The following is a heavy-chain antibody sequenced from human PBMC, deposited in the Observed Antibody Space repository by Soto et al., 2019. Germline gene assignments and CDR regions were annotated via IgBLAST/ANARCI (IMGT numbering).Heavy chain of an antibody. J-gene: IGHJ4*02. CDR1: GGSFSNYG. Sequence: GASVKVSCKASGGSFSNYGISWVRQAPGQGLEWMGGIIPVFGTPHYAQKFQGRVTMTRDTSTSTVYMELSSLRSEDTAVYYCARVYCSGGGCYGIDYWGQGTLVTVSS. D-gene: IGHD2-15*01. CDR2: IIPVFGTP. V-gene: IGHV1-69*05. CDR3: ARVYCSGGGCYGIDY.